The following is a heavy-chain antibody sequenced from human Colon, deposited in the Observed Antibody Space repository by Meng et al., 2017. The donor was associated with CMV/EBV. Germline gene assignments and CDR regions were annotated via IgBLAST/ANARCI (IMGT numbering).Heavy chain of an antibody. CDR2: INPTGDST. J-gene: IGHJ4*01. V-gene: IGHV1-46*01. CDR1: DYTFSKSY. D-gene: IGHD6-13*01. Sequence: GKASDYTFSKSYIYWVRQAPGQGPEWMGIINPTGDSTTLAQKFQGRVTVTRDTSTNTVYMELSSLRSDDTAVYYCASQAATHTYFDFWGHGTLVTVSS. CDR3: ASQAATHTYFDF.